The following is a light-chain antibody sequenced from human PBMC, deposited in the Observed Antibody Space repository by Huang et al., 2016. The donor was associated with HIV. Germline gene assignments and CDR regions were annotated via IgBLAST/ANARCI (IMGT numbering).Light chain of an antibody. CDR3: QQYYASPQT. CDR1: RSLFSTSTNKDY. J-gene: IGKJ1*01. CDR2: WSS. Sequence: DIVVAQSPGSLAVSLGERATLTCTSSRSLFSTSTNKDYLAWFQQKPGQPPTLRLFWSSTRRVGGPYRIRGGGSGTHCTLTIGNLEADDAAIYYCQQYYASPQTFGHGTRV. V-gene: IGKV4-1*01.